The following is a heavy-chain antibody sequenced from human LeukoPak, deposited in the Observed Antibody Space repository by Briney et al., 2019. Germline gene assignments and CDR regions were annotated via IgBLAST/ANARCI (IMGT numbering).Heavy chain of an antibody. CDR3: AKGVSSAGRLLRAFDI. V-gene: IGHV3-30*18. J-gene: IGHJ3*02. CDR1: GFTFSSYG. D-gene: IGHD2-15*01. Sequence: GGSLRLSCAASGFTFSSYGMHWVRQAPGKGLEWVAVISYDGSNKYYADSVKGRFTISRDNSKNTLYLQMNSLRVEDTAVYYCAKGVSSAGRLLRAFDIWGQGTMVTVSS. CDR2: ISYDGSNK.